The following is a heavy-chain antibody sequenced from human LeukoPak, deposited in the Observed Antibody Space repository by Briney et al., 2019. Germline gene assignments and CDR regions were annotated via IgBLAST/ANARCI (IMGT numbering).Heavy chain of an antibody. CDR2: INSKTGGT. CDR1: GYTFTAYY. CDR3: ARYLGSGSDY. J-gene: IGHJ4*02. V-gene: IGHV1-2*02. D-gene: IGHD3-22*01. Sequence: GASVKVSCKASGYTFTAYYIHWVRQAPGQGLEWMGWINSKTGGTNYAQKFQGRVTMTRDTSISTAYMELSRLRSDDTAVYYCARYLGSGSDYWGQGTLVTVSS.